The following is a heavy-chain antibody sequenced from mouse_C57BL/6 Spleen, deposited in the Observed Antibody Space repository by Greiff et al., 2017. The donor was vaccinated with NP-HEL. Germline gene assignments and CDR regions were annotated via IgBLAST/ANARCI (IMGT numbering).Heavy chain of an antibody. D-gene: IGHD2-1*01. CDR2: INPYNGGT. V-gene: IGHV1-19*01. J-gene: IGHJ4*01. Sequence: EVQLQQSGPVLVKPGASVKMSCKASGYTFTDYYMNWVKQSHGKSLEWIGVINPYNGGTSYNQKFKGKATLTVDKSSSTAYMELNSLTSEDSAVYYCARRALLWQLGYAMDYWGQGTSVTVSS. CDR3: ARRALLWQLGYAMDY. CDR1: GYTFTDYY.